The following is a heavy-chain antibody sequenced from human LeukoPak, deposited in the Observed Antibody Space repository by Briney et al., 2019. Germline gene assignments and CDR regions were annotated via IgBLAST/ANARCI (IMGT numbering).Heavy chain of an antibody. Sequence: SVKVSCKASGGTFSSYAISWVRQAPGQGLEWMGRFIPILGIASYAQKFQGRVTITADKSTSTAYLELSSLRSEETAVYYCASPGGHCTNGVCYRSYYYYGMDVWGQGTTVTVSS. CDR2: FIPILGIA. D-gene: IGHD2-8*01. J-gene: IGHJ6*02. V-gene: IGHV1-69*04. CDR1: GGTFSSYA. CDR3: ASPGGHCTNGVCYRSYYYYGMDV.